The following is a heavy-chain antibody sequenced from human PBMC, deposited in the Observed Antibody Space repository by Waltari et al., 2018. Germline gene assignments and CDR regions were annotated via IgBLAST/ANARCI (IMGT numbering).Heavy chain of an antibody. D-gene: IGHD2-21*02. CDR3: AKSSGEVTAITSDF. Sequence: EVQLLESGGGLGQPGGSLTLSCNASGFIFKKSAMSWVRQAPGKGLGGVSTISAAATDTFNADSVKGRFSISRVNAKSTVFLQMSGLRADDTATYYCAKSSGEVTAITSDFWGRGTLVTVSS. J-gene: IGHJ4*02. V-gene: IGHV3-23*01. CDR1: GFIFKKSA. CDR2: ISAAATDT.